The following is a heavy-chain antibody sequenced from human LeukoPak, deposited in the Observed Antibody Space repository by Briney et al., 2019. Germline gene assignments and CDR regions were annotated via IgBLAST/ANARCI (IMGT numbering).Heavy chain of an antibody. J-gene: IGHJ4*02. D-gene: IGHD4-17*01. CDR1: GFTFSSYS. V-gene: IGHV3-48*01. CDR2: ISGSSSTI. CDR3: ARQRAGFTVTTSDY. Sequence: GGSLRLSCAAPGFTFSSYSMNWVRQAPGKGLEWVSYISGSSSTIYYADSVKGRSTISRDNAKNSLYLQMNSLRAEDTAVYYCARQRAGFTVTTSDYWGQGTLVTVSS.